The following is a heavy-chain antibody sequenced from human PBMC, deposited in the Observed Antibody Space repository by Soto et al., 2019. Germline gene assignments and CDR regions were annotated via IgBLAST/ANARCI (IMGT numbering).Heavy chain of an antibody. CDR3: AHRRVRDSSGENFDS. CDR1: GFSLNPNAVG. J-gene: IGHJ4*02. Sequence: ITLKESGPTLVKPTQTLTLTCTFPGFSLNPNAVGVAWIRQPPGKALEWLALLYWDDDKRYSPSLKSRLTITTDTSKNQVVLTMTNMDPEDTATYYCAHRRVRDSSGENFDSWGQGTLVTVSS. V-gene: IGHV2-5*02. D-gene: IGHD6-19*01. CDR2: LYWDDDK.